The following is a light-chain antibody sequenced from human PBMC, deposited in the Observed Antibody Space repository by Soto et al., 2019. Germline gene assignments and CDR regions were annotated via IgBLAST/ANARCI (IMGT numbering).Light chain of an antibody. Sequence: DIQMTQSPSSLSASVGDRITITCRTSQSITNYLSWYQQKPGTAPKLLIYSASSLQSGVPSRFSGSGSGTDFTLTIDSRQPEDFATYYCQQGYETPRTFGQGTRVEVK. CDR2: SAS. V-gene: IGKV1-39*01. J-gene: IGKJ1*01. CDR3: QQGYETPRT. CDR1: QSITNY.